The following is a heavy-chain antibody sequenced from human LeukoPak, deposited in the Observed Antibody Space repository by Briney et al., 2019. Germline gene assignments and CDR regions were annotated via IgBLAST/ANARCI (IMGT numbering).Heavy chain of an antibody. D-gene: IGHD2-2*01. V-gene: IGHV1-24*01. CDR3: ATNYPHCSSTSCTAFDY. Sequence: GASVKVSCKVSGYTLTELSMHWVRQAPGKGLEWMGGFDPEDGETIYAQKFQGRVTMTEDTSTDTAYMELGSLRSEDTAVYYCATNYPHCSSTSCTAFDYWGQGTLVTVSS. CDR2: FDPEDGET. J-gene: IGHJ4*02. CDR1: GYTLTELS.